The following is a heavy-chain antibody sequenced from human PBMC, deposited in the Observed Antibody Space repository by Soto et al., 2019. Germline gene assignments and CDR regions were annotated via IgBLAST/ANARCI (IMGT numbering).Heavy chain of an antibody. Sequence: SGPTLVNPTQTLTLTCTFSGFSLITSGVGVGWIRQPPGKALEWLALIYWDDDKSYRPSLKSRLTITKDTSKNQVVLTLTNMDPVDTAIYYCAHRRESRSWPGFDYWGQGTLVTVSS. J-gene: IGHJ4*02. D-gene: IGHD6-13*01. V-gene: IGHV2-5*02. CDR1: GFSLITSGVG. CDR2: IYWDDDK. CDR3: AHRRESRSWPGFDY.